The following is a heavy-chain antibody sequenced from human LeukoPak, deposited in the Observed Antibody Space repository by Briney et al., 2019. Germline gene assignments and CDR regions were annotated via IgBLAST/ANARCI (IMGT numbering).Heavy chain of an antibody. V-gene: IGHV3-30*02. D-gene: IGHD3-10*01. J-gene: IGHJ4*02. CDR3: ARETTMGIPSYFDY. CDR2: IRYDATNA. Sequence: PGGSLRLSCAASGLNFNVYGMHWVRQAPGKGLEWVAFIRYDATNAYYSDSVKGRFSISRDNSKNTLYLQMNSLRAEDTAVYYCARETTMGIPSYFDYWGQGTLVTVSS. CDR1: GLNFNVYG.